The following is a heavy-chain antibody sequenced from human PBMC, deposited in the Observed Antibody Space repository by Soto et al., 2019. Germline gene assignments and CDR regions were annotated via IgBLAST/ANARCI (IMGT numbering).Heavy chain of an antibody. J-gene: IGHJ6*02. Sequence: GGSLKISCRSPGYSFTSYWISWVRQMPGKGLEWMGRIDPSDSYTNYSPSFQGHVTISADKSISTAYLQWSSLKASDHAMYYCARHHSKYDGMDVWGQGTTVNVSS. CDR2: IDPSDSYT. CDR3: ARHHSKYDGMDV. D-gene: IGHD4-4*01. CDR1: GYSFTSYW. V-gene: IGHV5-10-1*01.